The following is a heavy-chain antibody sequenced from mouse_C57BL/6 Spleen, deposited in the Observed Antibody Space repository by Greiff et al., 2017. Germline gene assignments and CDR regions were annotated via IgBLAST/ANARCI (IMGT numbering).Heavy chain of an antibody. CDR2: IYPSASET. CDR1: GYTFTSYW. D-gene: IGHD2-1*01. CDR3: ARSNYYGYYDYDMDY. Sequence: QVQLQQPGAELVRPGSSVKLSCKASGYTFTSYWMDWVKQRPGQGLEWIGNIYPSASETHYNQKFKDKATLTVDKSSSTAYMQLSSLTSEDSAVYYCARSNYYGYYDYDMDYWGQGTTLTVSS. V-gene: IGHV1-61*01. J-gene: IGHJ2*01.